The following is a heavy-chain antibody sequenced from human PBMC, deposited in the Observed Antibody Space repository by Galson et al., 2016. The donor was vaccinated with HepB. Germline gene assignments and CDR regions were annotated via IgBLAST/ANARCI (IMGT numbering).Heavy chain of an antibody. V-gene: IGHV4-34*01. J-gene: IGHJ3*02. CDR1: GGSFNGYC. Sequence: ETLSLTCAVYGGSFNGYCWTWIRQSPGKGLEWIGEVHQSGNINYNPSLKSRVTISGDRSENQFSLKMTSVTAADTAVYFCARGLVVRGLSYYGSGKQSGGSFDIWGQGTMVTVSS. CDR3: ARGLVVRGLSYYGSGKQSGGSFDI. CDR2: VHQSGNI. D-gene: IGHD3-10*01.